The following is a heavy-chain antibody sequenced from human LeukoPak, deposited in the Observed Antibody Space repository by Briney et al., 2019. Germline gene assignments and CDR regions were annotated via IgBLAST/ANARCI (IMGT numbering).Heavy chain of an antibody. CDR1: GYTFTNNY. V-gene: IGHV1-46*01. Sequence: GASVKVSCKASGYTFTNNYMHWVRQAPGQGLEWMGIINPSGDNTWYAQKFQGRVTMTRDMATSTDYMEVSSLKSEDTAVYYCARDNSQGDGAWWFDPWGQGTLVTVSS. J-gene: IGHJ5*02. CDR3: ARDNSQGDGAWWFDP. D-gene: IGHD4-17*01. CDR2: INPSGDNT.